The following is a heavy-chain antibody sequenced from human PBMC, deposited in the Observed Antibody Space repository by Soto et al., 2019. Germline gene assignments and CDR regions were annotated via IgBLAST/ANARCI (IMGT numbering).Heavy chain of an antibody. CDR1: GRSISSYY. Sequence: SETLSLTCTVSGRSISSYYWSWIRQPPGKGLEWIGYISDTGITNYNPSLKSRVTISVDTSKNQFSLKLRSVTAADTAMYYCALSIGGIAAFDYWGQGTLVTVSS. D-gene: IGHD6-13*01. V-gene: IGHV4-59*01. J-gene: IGHJ4*02. CDR2: ISDTGIT. CDR3: ALSIGGIAAFDY.